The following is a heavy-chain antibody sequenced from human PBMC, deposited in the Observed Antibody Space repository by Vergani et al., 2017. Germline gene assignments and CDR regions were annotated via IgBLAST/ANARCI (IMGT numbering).Heavy chain of an antibody. CDR1: GFTFSSYS. CDR3: ARDPYGDYEGNWFDP. CDR2: ISSSSSTI. J-gene: IGHJ5*02. V-gene: IGHV3-48*04. D-gene: IGHD4-17*01. Sequence: EVQLVESGGGLVQPGGSLRLSCAASGFTFSSYSMNWVRQAPGKGLEWVSYISSSSSTIYYADSVQGRFTISRDNAKNSLYLQMNSLRAEDTAVYYCARDPYGDYEGNWFDPWGQGTLVTVSS.